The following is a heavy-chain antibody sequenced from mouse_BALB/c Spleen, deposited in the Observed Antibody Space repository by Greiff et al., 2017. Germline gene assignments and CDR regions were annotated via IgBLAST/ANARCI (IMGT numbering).Heavy chain of an antibody. D-gene: IGHD2-1*01. Sequence: VKLMESGPGLVAPSQSLSITCTVSGFSLTGYGVNWVRQPPGKGLEWLGMIWGDGSTDYNSALKSRLSISKDNSKSQVFLKMNSLQTDDTARYYCARGGGGLLAWFAYWGQGTLVTVSA. J-gene: IGHJ3*01. CDR3: ARGGGGLLAWFAY. CDR1: GFSLTGYG. CDR2: IWGDGST. V-gene: IGHV2-6-7*01.